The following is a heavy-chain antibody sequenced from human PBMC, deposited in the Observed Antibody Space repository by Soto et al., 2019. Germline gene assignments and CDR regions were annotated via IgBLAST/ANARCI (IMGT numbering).Heavy chain of an antibody. CDR2: IYYSGST. V-gene: IGHV4-39*01. CDR3: ARRAGRYCSSNSCYLFDL. D-gene: IGHD2-2*01. CDR1: GGSISSSSYY. J-gene: IGHJ5*02. Sequence: QLQLQESGPGLVKPSETLSLTCTVSGGSISSSSYYWGWIRQPPGKGLEWIGSIYYSGSTYYNPALQRRVTLSVDTSKNQFSPKLGSVTAADTAVYYWARRAGRYCSSNSCYLFDLWGQGTLVTVSS.